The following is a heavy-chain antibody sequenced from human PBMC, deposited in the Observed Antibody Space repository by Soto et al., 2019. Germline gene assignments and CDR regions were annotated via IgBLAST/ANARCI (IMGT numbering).Heavy chain of an antibody. D-gene: IGHD3-22*01. CDR3: ARDPVYYYDSSGPNDY. CDR2: ISAYNGNT. CDR1: GYTFTSYG. Sequence: GASVKVSCKASGYTFTSYGISWVRQAPGQGLEWMGWISAYNGNTNYAQKLQGRVTMTTDTSTSTAYMELRSLRSDDTAVYYCARDPVYYYDSSGPNDYWGQGTLVTVSS. V-gene: IGHV1-18*01. J-gene: IGHJ4*02.